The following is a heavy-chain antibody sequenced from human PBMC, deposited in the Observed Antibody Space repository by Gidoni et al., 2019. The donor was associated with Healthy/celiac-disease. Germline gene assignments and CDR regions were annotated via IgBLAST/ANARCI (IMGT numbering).Heavy chain of an antibody. Sequence: QVQLVQPGAEVKKPGASVKVSCKASGYTFTSYDLNWVRQATGQGLEWMGWMNPNSGNTGYAQKFQGRVTMTRITSISTAYMELSSLRSGDTAVYYCARGNVGVPAAIYYYYGMDVWGQGTTVTVSS. CDR3: ARGNVGVPAAIYYYYGMDV. D-gene: IGHD2-2*01. CDR1: GYTFTSYD. V-gene: IGHV1-8*01. J-gene: IGHJ6*02. CDR2: MNPNSGNT.